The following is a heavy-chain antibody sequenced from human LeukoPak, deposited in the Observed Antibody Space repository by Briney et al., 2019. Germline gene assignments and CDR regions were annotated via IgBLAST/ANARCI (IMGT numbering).Heavy chain of an antibody. Sequence: GGSLRLSCAASGFTFSNAWMSWVRQAPGKGLEWVGRIKSKTDGGTTDYAAPVKGRFTISRDDSKNTLYLQMSSLKTEDTAVYYCTARYCRSTSCYGGYFQRWGQGTLVTVSS. V-gene: IGHV3-15*01. CDR1: GFTFSNAW. D-gene: IGHD2-2*01. J-gene: IGHJ1*01. CDR3: TARYCRSTSCYGGYFQR. CDR2: IKSKTDGGTT.